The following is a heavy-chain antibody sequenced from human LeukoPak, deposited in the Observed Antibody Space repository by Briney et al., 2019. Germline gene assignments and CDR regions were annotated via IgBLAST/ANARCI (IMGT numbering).Heavy chain of an antibody. CDR3: ARVATGSYDWFDP. CDR1: GFTLNGYW. Sequence: PGGSLGLSCAAPGFTLNGYWMHWVRQAPGKGLMWVSRINSDGSTTSYADSVKGRFTISRDNSKNTLYLQMNSLRAEDTAVYFCARVATGSYDWFDPWGQGTLVTVSS. V-gene: IGHV3-74*01. J-gene: IGHJ5*02. D-gene: IGHD3-10*01. CDR2: INSDGSTT.